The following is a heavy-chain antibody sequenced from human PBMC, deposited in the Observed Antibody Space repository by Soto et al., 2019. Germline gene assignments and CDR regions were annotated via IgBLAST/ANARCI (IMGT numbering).Heavy chain of an antibody. J-gene: IGHJ4*02. Sequence: SETLSLTCAVYGGFFIGDYWNWIRQPPGKGLEWIGEINHSGITNYNPSLKSRVTISVDTSKNQFSLKLSSVTAADTAVYYCARSFGVAAACPFDYWGQGALVT. CDR2: INHSGIT. V-gene: IGHV4-34*09. CDR1: GGFFIGDY. CDR3: ARSFGVAAACPFDY. D-gene: IGHD6-13*01.